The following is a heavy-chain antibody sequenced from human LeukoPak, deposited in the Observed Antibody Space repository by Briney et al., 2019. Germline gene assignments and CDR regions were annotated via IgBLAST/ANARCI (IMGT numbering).Heavy chain of an antibody. V-gene: IGHV4-4*07. D-gene: IGHD1-1*01. CDR1: GGSLSTYY. CDR3: ARGPSTTGTTVYYAFDI. CDR2: IYTSGST. J-gene: IGHJ3*02. Sequence: SETLSLTCTVSGGSLSTYYWSWIRQPAGKGLEWIGRIYTSGSTNYNPSLKSRVTMSVDTSKKQFSLKLSSVTAADTAVYYCARGPSTTGTTVYYAFDIWGQGTMVTVSS.